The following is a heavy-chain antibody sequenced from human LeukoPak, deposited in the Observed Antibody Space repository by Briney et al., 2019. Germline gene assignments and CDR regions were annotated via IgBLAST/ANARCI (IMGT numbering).Heavy chain of an antibody. Sequence: GGSLSLSCAASGFTVSNDYMSWVRQAPGKGLEWVSVIYSGGSTYYSDSVKGRFTISRDKSKNTVYLQMNSLRFEDTAMYYCARNWCDPWGQGTLVTVSS. J-gene: IGHJ5*02. CDR1: GFTVSNDY. CDR2: IYSGGST. V-gene: IGHV3-53*05. CDR3: ARNWCDP.